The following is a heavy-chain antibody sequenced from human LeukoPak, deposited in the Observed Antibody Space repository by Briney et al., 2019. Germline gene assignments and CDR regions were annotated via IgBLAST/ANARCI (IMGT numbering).Heavy chain of an antibody. V-gene: IGHV1-2*02. D-gene: IGHD3-22*01. Sequence: ASVKVSCKASGYTFTGYYMHWVRQAPGQGLEWMGWINPNSGGTNYAQKFQGRVTMTRDTSISTAYMELSRLGSDDTAVYYCARDYYDSSGYYSTYWFDPWGQGTLVTVSS. CDR2: INPNSGGT. CDR3: ARDYYDSSGYYSTYWFDP. J-gene: IGHJ5*02. CDR1: GYTFTGYY.